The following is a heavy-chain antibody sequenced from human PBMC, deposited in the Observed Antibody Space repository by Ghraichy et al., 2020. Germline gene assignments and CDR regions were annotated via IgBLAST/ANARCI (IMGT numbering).Heavy chain of an antibody. CDR1: GGSFSGYY. CDR2: INHSGST. D-gene: IGHD3-10*01. J-gene: IGHJ4*02. CDR3: ARGRKPPQGRITMVRGGSEYYFDY. V-gene: IGHV4-34*01. Sequence: GSLRLSCAVYGGSFSGYYWSWIRQPPGKGLEWIGEINHSGSTNYNPSLKSRVTISVDTSKNQFSLKLSSVTAADTAVYYCARGRKPPQGRITMVRGGSEYYFDYWGQGTLVTVSS.